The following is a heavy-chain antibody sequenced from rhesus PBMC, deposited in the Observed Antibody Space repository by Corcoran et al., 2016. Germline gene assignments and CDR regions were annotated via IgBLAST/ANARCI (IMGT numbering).Heavy chain of an antibody. Sequence: QVQLQESGPGLVNPSETLSLTCAVSGGTISGNYWSWIRQPPGKGLEWIGRIDGGGGRSDHNPSNKRRVSISTDASKKHVSLKGSAVAAADQAVYYCGRHSGGSGYYTSLDVWGRGVLVTGSS. CDR2: IDGGGGRS. J-gene: IGHJ5-2*02. D-gene: IGHD3-28*01. CDR3: GRHSGGSGYYTSLDV. CDR1: GGTISGNY. V-gene: IGHV4-160*01.